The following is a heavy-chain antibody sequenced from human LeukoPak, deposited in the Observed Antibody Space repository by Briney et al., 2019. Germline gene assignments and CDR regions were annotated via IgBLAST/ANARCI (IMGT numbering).Heavy chain of an antibody. CDR2: ISRSSTI. D-gene: IGHD6-13*01. V-gene: IGHV3-48*04. CDR1: GFTFSSYS. CDR3: ARDPPDSRQLVPFDY. J-gene: IGHJ4*02. Sequence: HPGGSLRLSCAASGFTFSSYSMSWVRQAPGKGLEWVSYISRSSTIYYADSVTGRFTISRDNAKNSLYLQMNRLRAEDTAVYYCARDPPDSRQLVPFDYWGQGTLVTVSS.